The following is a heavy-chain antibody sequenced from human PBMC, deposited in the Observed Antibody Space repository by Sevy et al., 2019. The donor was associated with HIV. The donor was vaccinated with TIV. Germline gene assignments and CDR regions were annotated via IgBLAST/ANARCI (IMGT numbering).Heavy chain of an antibody. CDR3: TRDRGMVRGVIRYNGMDV. J-gene: IGHJ6*02. D-gene: IGHD3-10*01. V-gene: IGHV3-49*03. Sequence: GGYLRLCCATSGFTFGDYAMSWFRQAPGKGLEWVGFMRSKAYGGTTEYAASVKGRFTISRDDSKSIAYLQMNSLKTEDTGVYYCTRDRGMVRGVIRYNGMDVWGQGSTVTVSS. CDR2: MRSKAYGGTT. CDR1: GFTFGDYA.